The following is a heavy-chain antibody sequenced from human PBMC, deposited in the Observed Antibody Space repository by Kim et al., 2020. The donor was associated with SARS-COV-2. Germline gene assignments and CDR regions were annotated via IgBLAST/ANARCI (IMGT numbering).Heavy chain of an antibody. CDR3: ARGGGFCSSTSCYVRTLYYYYYYGMDV. Sequence: SETLSLTCAVYGGSFSGYYWSWIRQPPGKGLEWIGEINHSGSTNYNPSLKSRVTISVDTSKNQFSLKLSSVTAADTAVYYCARGGGFCSSTSCYVRTLYYYYYYGMDVWGQGTTVTVSS. V-gene: IGHV4-34*01. J-gene: IGHJ6*02. CDR2: INHSGST. D-gene: IGHD2-2*01. CDR1: GGSFSGYY.